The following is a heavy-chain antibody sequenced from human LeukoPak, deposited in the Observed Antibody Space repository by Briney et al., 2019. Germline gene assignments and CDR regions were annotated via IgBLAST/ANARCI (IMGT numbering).Heavy chain of an antibody. J-gene: IGHJ2*01. D-gene: IGHD2-8*01. CDR1: GFTFHSHA. Sequence: QPGGSLRLSCAASGFTFHSHAMSWVRQAPGKGLEWVAAISGSGETTYYADSVRGRFAISRDNGETTVDLHMTGLRVDDTALYYCAKDRMGGYCTSTHCYEYFDLWGRGTMVTVSS. CDR3: AKDRMGGYCTSTHCYEYFDL. CDR2: ISGSGETT. V-gene: IGHV3-23*01.